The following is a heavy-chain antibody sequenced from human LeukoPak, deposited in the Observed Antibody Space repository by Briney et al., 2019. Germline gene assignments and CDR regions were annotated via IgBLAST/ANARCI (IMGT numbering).Heavy chain of an antibody. CDR1: GYTFTGYY. D-gene: IGHD5-18*01. Sequence: GASVKVSCKASGYTFTGYYMHWVRQAPGQGLEWMGWINPNSGGTNYAQKFQGRVTMTRDTSISTAYMELSRLRSDDTAVYYCARTAMVGYYYYGMDVWGQGTTVTVSS. J-gene: IGHJ6*02. CDR2: INPNSGGT. V-gene: IGHV1-2*02. CDR3: ARTAMVGYYYYGMDV.